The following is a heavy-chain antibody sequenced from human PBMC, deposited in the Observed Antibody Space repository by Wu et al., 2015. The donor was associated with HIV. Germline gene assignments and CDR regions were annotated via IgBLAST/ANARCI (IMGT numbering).Heavy chain of an antibody. CDR1: GYAFIRYG. Sequence: QVQLVQSGAEVKKPGASVKISCKASGYAFIRYGISWVRQAPGQGLEWLGWISAYNENKKFAQKFQGRVTLTTDTSTSTGYMELRSLRSDDTAVYYRARVGCSPTSCWYYFDYWGQGTRVAVSS. J-gene: IGHJ4*02. V-gene: IGHV1-18*04. D-gene: IGHD2-2*01. CDR2: ISAYNENK. CDR3: ARVGCSPTSCWYYFDY.